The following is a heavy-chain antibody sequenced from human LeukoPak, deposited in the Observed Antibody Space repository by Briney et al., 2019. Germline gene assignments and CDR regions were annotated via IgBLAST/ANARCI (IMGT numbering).Heavy chain of an antibody. Sequence: PSETLSLTCTVSGGSISSYYWSWIRQPPGKGLEWIGYIYYSGSTNYNPSLKSRVTISVDTSKNQFSLKLSSVTAADTAVYYCARDSRYCSSTSCSYNWFDPWGQGTLDTVSS. D-gene: IGHD2-2*01. CDR3: ARDSRYCSSTSCSYNWFDP. CDR2: IYYSGST. CDR1: GGSISSYY. V-gene: IGHV4-59*01. J-gene: IGHJ5*02.